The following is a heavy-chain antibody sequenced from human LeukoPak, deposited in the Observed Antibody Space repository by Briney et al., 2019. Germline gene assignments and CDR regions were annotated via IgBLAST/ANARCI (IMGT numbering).Heavy chain of an antibody. CDR1: GFTFSSYG. Sequence: GGSLRLSCAASGFTFSSYGMSWVRQAPGKGLEWVSAISGSGGSTYYADSVKGRFTISRDNSKNTLYLQMNSLRAEDTAVYYCAKYLEYSYYYYMDVWGKGTTVTISS. V-gene: IGHV3-23*01. J-gene: IGHJ6*03. CDR3: AKYLEYSYYYYMDV. CDR2: ISGSGGST. D-gene: IGHD1-1*01.